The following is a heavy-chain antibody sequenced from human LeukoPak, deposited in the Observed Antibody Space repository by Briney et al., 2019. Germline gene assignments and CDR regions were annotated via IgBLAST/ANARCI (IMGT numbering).Heavy chain of an antibody. CDR3: ARDGLSSSPFEY. V-gene: IGHV3-33*01. CDR1: GFTFSNYG. Sequence: GGSLRLSCAASGFTFSNYGMHWVRQAPGKGLEWVAVIWYDGSNENYADSVKGRFTISRDNSKNTLYLQMNSLRVEDTAVYYCARDGLSSSPFEYWGQGTLVTVSS. D-gene: IGHD6-6*01. CDR2: IWYDGSNE. J-gene: IGHJ4*02.